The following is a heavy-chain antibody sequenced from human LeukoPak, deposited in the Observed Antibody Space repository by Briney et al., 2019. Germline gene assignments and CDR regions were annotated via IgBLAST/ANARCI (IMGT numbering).Heavy chain of an antibody. D-gene: IGHD6-6*01. CDR2: IKSKTDGGTT. Sequence: GGSLRLSCAASGFTFNNAWMSWVRQAPGKGLEWVGRIKSKTDGGTTDYAAPVKGKFTVSRDDSKNTLYLQMNNLKTEDTAVYYCTTDSLIAARYWGQGTLVTVSS. J-gene: IGHJ4*02. CDR3: TTDSLIAARY. V-gene: IGHV3-15*01. CDR1: GFTFNNAW.